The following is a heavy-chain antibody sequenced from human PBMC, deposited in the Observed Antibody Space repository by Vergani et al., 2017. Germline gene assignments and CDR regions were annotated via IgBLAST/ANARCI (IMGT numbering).Heavy chain of an antibody. V-gene: IGHV1-46*03. CDR1: GYTFTAYY. J-gene: IGHJ4*02. CDR3: AREPPLTGFVDY. Sequence: QVQLVQSGAEVGKPGASVKISCKASGYTFTAYYIHWVRQAPEQGLEWVGVISPDGFSTFYAQKFQGRVTITRDTSTSTVYVEVTSLRSDDTAVYYCAREPPLTGFVDYWGQGTLVTVSS. CDR2: ISPDGFST. D-gene: IGHD3-9*01.